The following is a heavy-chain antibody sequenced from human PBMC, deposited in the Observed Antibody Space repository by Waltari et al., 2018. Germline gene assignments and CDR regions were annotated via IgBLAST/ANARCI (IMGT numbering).Heavy chain of an antibody. CDR1: GGSISSSNW. D-gene: IGHD6-19*01. CDR3: ATRSRLPMQWLTQPNSVYFQH. Sequence: QVQLQESGPGLVKPSGTLALTCAVSGGSISSSNWWSWVRQHPGKGLEWIGETHHSGNTNYNPSLKSRVTISVDKSKNQFSLKLSSVTAADTAVYYCATRSRLPMQWLTQPNSVYFQHWGQGTLVTVSS. V-gene: IGHV4-4*02. J-gene: IGHJ1*01. CDR2: THHSGNT.